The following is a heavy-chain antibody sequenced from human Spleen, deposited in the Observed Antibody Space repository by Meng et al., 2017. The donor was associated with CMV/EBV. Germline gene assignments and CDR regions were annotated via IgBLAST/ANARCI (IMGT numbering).Heavy chain of an antibody. J-gene: IGHJ4*02. CDR1: GGFFSGYY. V-gene: IGHV4-34*01. CDR2: INHSGST. CDR3: ARGRHSVCSGGSCYSSGVDY. D-gene: IGHD2-15*01. Sequence: AKLHQWGVGLLMPHEPLSLTCSAYGGFFSGYYWSWIRQPPGKGLEWIGEINHSGSTNYNPSLKSRVTISVDTSKNQFSLKLSSVTAADTAVYYCARGRHSVCSGGSCYSSGVDYWGQGTLVTVSS.